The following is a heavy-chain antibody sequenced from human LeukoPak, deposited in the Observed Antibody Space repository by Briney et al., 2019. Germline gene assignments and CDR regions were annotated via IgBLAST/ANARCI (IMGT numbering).Heavy chain of an antibody. Sequence: QSGGSLRLSCAASGFTFSSYGMHWVRQAPGKGLEWVAVISYDGSNKYYADSVKGRFTISRDNSKNTLYLQMNSLRAEDTAVYYCAKGGWGIAAAKGLTGWGQGTLVTVSS. CDR1: GFTFSSYG. J-gene: IGHJ4*02. CDR3: AKGGWGIAAAKGLTG. CDR2: ISYDGSNK. V-gene: IGHV3-30*18. D-gene: IGHD6-13*01.